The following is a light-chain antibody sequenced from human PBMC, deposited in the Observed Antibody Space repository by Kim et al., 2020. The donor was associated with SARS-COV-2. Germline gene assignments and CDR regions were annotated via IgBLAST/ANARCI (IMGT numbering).Light chain of an antibody. V-gene: IGLV2-14*01. J-gene: IGLJ3*02. CDR3: GSYTSSRVLV. CDR1: SSDVGGYNY. CDR2: DVS. Sequence: QSALTQPASVSGSPGQSITISCTGTSSDVGGYNYVSWYQQRPGRAPKLMIYDVSKRPSGVSNRFSGSKSGNTASLTISGLQADDEADYYCGSYTSSRVLVFGGWTKVTVL.